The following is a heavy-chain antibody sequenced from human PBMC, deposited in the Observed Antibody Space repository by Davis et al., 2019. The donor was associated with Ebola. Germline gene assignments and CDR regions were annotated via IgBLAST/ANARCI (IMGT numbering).Heavy chain of an antibody. Sequence: PGGSLRLSCAASGFTFSSYGMSWVRQAPGKGLEWVSGISGSGGRTYYADSVKGRFTISRDNSKNTLYLQMDSLRAEDTAVYYCATLRYFDWLFPIGPDYWGQGTLVTVSS. J-gene: IGHJ4*02. D-gene: IGHD3-9*01. CDR1: GFTFSSYG. CDR2: ISGSGGRT. CDR3: ATLRYFDWLFPIGPDY. V-gene: IGHV3-23*01.